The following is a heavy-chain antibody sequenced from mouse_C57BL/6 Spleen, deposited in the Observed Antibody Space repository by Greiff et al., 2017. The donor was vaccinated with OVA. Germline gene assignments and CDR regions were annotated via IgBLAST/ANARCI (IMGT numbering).Heavy chain of an antibody. J-gene: IGHJ2*01. CDR2: ISDGGSYT. V-gene: IGHV5-4*01. CDR3: ARDANWDAGYYFDY. D-gene: IGHD4-1*01. CDR1: GFTFSSYA. Sequence: VQLKESGGGLVKPGGSLKLSCAASGFTFSSYAMSWVRQTPEKRLEWVATISDGGSYTYYPDNVKGRFTISRDNAKNNLYLQMSHLKPEDTAMYYCARDANWDAGYYFDYWGQGTTLTVSS.